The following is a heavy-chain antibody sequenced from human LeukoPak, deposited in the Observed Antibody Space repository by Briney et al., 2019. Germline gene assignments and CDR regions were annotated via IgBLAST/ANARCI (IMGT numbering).Heavy chain of an antibody. CDR3: AKPRDTVLNEY. J-gene: IGHJ4*02. CDR2: ISPYNGHT. Sequence: GASVKVSCNASGYIFNPYGISWVRQAPGQGLEWMGWISPYNGHTNYAPNLQDRLTMTTDTSTSTAYMELRSLRSDDTAVYYCAKPRDTVLNEYWGQGTLVTVSS. CDR1: GYIFNPYG. V-gene: IGHV1-18*01.